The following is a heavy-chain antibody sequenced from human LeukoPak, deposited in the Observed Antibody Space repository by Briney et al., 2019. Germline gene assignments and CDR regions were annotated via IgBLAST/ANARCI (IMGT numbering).Heavy chain of an antibody. V-gene: IGHV4-34*01. D-gene: IGHD3-22*01. J-gene: IGHJ6*03. CDR2: INHSGST. Sequence: PSETLSLTCAVYGGSFSGYYWSWIRQPPGKGLEWIGEINHSGSTNYNPSLKSRVTISVDTSKNQFSLKLSSVTAADTAVYYCARGRRLIVVGHYYDYMDVWGKGTTVTVSS. CDR3: ARGRRLIVVGHYYDYMDV. CDR1: GGSFSGYY.